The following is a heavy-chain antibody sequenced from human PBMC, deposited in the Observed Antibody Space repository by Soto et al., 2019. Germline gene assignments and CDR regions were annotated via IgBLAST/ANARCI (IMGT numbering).Heavy chain of an antibody. D-gene: IGHD2-21*01. CDR3: ARDVIPGIGRHMNATQV. Sequence: GGSLRLRCTASGFTFSTYGMHWVRQAPGKGLEWVAAIWYDESNKYYADSEKGRFTISRDNSKNTLYLQMNSLRAEDTAVYYCARDVIPGIGRHMNATQVRGQGTM. V-gene: IGHV3-33*01. CDR2: IWYDESNK. CDR1: GFTFSTYG. J-gene: IGHJ3*01.